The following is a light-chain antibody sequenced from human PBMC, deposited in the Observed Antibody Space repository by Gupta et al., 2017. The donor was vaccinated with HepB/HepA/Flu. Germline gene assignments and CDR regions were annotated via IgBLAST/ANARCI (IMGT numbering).Light chain of an antibody. V-gene: IGKV3-15*01. CDR2: GAS. J-gene: IGKJ2*01. Sequence: DTVITQSPATLSVYPGERATISCIASQSVSSNLAWYQQKPGQAPRLLIYGASSRATGVPARFSGSGSGTEFALAISSRQSEDFAIYYCEQKNNWPYTFGQGTKVEIK. CDR1: QSVSSN. CDR3: EQKNNWPYT.